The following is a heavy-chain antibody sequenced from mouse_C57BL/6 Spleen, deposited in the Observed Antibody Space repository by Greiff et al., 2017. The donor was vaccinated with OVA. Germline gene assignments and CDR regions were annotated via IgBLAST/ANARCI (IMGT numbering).Heavy chain of an antibody. D-gene: IGHD1-2*01. CDR2: ISDGGSYT. J-gene: IGHJ4*01. Sequence: EVQLVESGGGLVKPGGSLKLSCAASGFTFSSYAMSWVRQTPEKRLEWVATISDGGSYTYYPDNVKGRFTISRDNAKNNLYLQMSHLKSEDTAMYYCARGGLLRHAMDYWGQGTSVTVSS. V-gene: IGHV5-4*01. CDR3: ARGGLLRHAMDY. CDR1: GFTFSSYA.